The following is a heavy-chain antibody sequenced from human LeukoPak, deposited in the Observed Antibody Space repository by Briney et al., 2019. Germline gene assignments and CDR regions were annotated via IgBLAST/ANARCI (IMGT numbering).Heavy chain of an antibody. CDR1: GDSASSNSAT. CDR2: AYYRSKWYY. Sequence: SLTLSLTCAISGDSASSNSATWNWIRQSPSRGLEWLGRAYYRSKWYYDYAVSVKSRITINPDTSKNQSSLQLNSVTPEDTAVYYCARFLGTALDYWGQGTLVTVSS. V-gene: IGHV6-1*01. CDR3: ARFLGTALDY. D-gene: IGHD2-21*02. J-gene: IGHJ4*02.